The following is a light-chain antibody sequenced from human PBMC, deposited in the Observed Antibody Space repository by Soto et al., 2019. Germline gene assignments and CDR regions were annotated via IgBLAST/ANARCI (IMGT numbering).Light chain of an antibody. Sequence: QSVLTQPPSGSGAPGQRVTISCTGSSFNIGAGNAGYWYQLLPGTAQKLLFCGNSNRPSGVPDRFSGSKSGTSASLAITGLQAEDEADYYCQSYEGSLSGYVFGTGTKLTVL. J-gene: IGLJ1*01. CDR1: SFNIGAGNA. CDR2: GNS. CDR3: QSYEGSLSGYV. V-gene: IGLV1-40*01.